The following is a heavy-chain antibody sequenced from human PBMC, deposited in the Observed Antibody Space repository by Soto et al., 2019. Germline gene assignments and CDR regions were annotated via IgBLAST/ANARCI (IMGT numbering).Heavy chain of an antibody. J-gene: IGHJ6*02. CDR1: GYTFTSYG. CDR3: TRDRRSSRSCYGYYYYDMDV. CDR2: ISAYNGNT. D-gene: IGHD2-2*01. Sequence: ASVKVSCKASGYTFTSYGISWVRQAPGQGLERMRWISAYNGNTNYAQKHQGRVTMTTDTSTSTAYMELRSLKSDDTAVYYCTRDRRSSRSCYGYYYYDMDVWGQGATVTVSS. V-gene: IGHV1-18*01.